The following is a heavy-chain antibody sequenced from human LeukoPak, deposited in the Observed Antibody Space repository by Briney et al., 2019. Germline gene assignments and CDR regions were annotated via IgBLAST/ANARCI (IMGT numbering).Heavy chain of an antibody. CDR1: GGPFSGYF. V-gene: IGHV4-34*01. CDR2: IHNSGTT. J-gene: IGHJ4*02. Sequence: SETLSLTCAVSGGPFSGYFWSWIRQSSGKGLEWIGEIHNSGTTNYNLSLNSRVTISEDTSKNQFYLNLSSVTAADTAVYYCARRHYYNLGSFPFDFWGQGTLVTV. D-gene: IGHD3-10*01. CDR3: ARRHYYNLGSFPFDF.